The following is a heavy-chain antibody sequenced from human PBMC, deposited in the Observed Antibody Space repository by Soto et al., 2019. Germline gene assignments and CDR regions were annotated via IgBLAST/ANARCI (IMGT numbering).Heavy chain of an antibody. CDR1: GSTFSDHY. CDR3: ARGHRAFDY. J-gene: IGHJ4*02. V-gene: IGHV3-72*01. CDR2: VRNKANSHTT. Sequence: PGGSLRLSSAASGSTFSDHYMDWVRQAPGKGLEWIGRVRNKANSHTTEYAASVKGRFTISRDDSKNSLYLQMNSLKTEDTAVYYCARGHRAFDYWGQGTLVTVSS.